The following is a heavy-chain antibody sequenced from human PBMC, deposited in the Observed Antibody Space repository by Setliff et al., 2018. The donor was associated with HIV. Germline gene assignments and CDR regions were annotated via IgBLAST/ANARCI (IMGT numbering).Heavy chain of an antibody. CDR3: ARDRRASGSYSYFDS. CDR1: GFTFSIAW. D-gene: IGHD3-10*01. V-gene: IGHV3-7*01. CDR2: IKPDGSER. J-gene: IGHJ5*01. Sequence: PGESLKISCAASGFTFSIAWMNWVRQAPGKGLEWVANIKPDGSERYYVDSVKARFTISRDNAKNSMYLQMSSRLAEDTAVYYCARDRRASGSYSYFDSWGQGTLVTVSS.